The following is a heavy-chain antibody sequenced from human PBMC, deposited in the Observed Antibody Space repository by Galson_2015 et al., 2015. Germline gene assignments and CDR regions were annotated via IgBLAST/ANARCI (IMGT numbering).Heavy chain of an antibody. D-gene: IGHD2-2*01. CDR3: AGAPAATGDYYYYYGMDV. V-gene: IGHV3-48*02. CDR2: ISSSSSTI. Sequence: SLRLSCAASGFTFSSYSMNWVRQAPGKGLEWVSYISSSSSTIYYADSVKGRFTISRDNAKNSLYLQMNSLRDEDTAVYYCAGAPAATGDYYYYYGMDVWGQGTTVTVSS. CDR1: GFTFSSYS. J-gene: IGHJ6*02.